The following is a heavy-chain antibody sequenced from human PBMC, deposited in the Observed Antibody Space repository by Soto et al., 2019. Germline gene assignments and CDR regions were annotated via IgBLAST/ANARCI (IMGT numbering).Heavy chain of an antibody. CDR1: GGTFSSYA. V-gene: IGHV1-69*01. Sequence: QVQLVQSGAEVKKPGSSVKVSCKAPGGTFSSYAISWVRQAPGQGLEWMGGIIPIFGTAKYAQKFQGRVTITADESTSTGYMTLSSLSSEDTAVYYCARSQGGSSSLDIYYYYYYGMDVWGQGTTVPVSS. CDR2: IIPIFGTA. CDR3: ARSQGGSSSLDIYYYYYYGMDV. D-gene: IGHD2-15*01. J-gene: IGHJ6*02.